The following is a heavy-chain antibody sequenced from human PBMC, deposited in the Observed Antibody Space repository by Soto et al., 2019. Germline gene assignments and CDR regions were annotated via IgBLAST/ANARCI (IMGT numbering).Heavy chain of an antibody. V-gene: IGHV1-69*01. CDR1: GGTFSSYA. J-gene: IGHJ3*02. D-gene: IGHD4-17*01. Sequence: QVQLVQSGAEVKKPGSSVKVSCKASGGTFSSYAISWVRQAPGQGLEWMGGIIPIFGTANYAQKFQGRVTITADESTSTAYMGLSSLRSEDTAVYYCARVQVLDYGSLGAFDIWGQGTMVTVSS. CDR2: IIPIFGTA. CDR3: ARVQVLDYGSLGAFDI.